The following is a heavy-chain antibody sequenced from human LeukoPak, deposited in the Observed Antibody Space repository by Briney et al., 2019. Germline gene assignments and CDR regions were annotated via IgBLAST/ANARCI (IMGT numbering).Heavy chain of an antibody. CDR2: VWNDGTTK. Sequence: GGSLRLSCAASGFTFSSYAINWVRQAPGRGLEWVGIVWNDGTTKYYGDSVKGRFTISRDNSKNTLYLQMNSLRADDTAVYFCAKGGARPLDDAFDIWGRGTMVTVSS. CDR3: AKGGARPLDDAFDI. J-gene: IGHJ3*02. CDR1: GFTFSSYA. V-gene: IGHV3-33*06.